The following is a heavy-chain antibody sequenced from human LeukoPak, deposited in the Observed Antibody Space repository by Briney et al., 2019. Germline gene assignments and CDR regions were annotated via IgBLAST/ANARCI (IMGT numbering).Heavy chain of an antibody. CDR1: GGTFSSYA. D-gene: IGHD6-6*01. J-gene: IGHJ5*02. CDR3: ARGDGSSSDWFDP. V-gene: IGHV1-69*06. Sequence: SVTVSFKASGGTFSSYAISWVRQAPGQGLEWMGGIIPIFGTANYAQKFQGRVTITADKSTSTAYMELSSLRSEDTAVYYCARGDGSSSDWFDPWGQGTLVTVSS. CDR2: IIPIFGTA.